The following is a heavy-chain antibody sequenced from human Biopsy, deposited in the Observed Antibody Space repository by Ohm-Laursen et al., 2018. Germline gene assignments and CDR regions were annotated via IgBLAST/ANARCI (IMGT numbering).Heavy chain of an antibody. J-gene: IGHJ3*01. CDR1: GGDINNYY. V-gene: IGHV4-4*07. CDR2: IYPGGST. D-gene: IGHD3-3*01. Sequence: SETLSLTCNVSGGDINNYYWSWIRQPAGKGLEWIGRIYPGGSTNYNPSLKSRVTMSVDTSKKQLSLQLTSVTAADTAMFFCARLFRLDDYWNDDPPDGFDVWGQGTMVTVSS. CDR3: ARLFRLDDYWNDDPPDGFDV.